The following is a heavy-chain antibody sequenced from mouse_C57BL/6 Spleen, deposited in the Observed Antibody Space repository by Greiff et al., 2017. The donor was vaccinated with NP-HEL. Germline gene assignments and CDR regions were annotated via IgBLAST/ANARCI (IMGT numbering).Heavy chain of an antibody. CDR2: ISYDGSN. CDR3: ARGDYDGVYAMDY. D-gene: IGHD2-4*01. CDR1: GYSITSGYY. Sequence: VQLKESGPGLVKPSQSLSLTCSVTGYSITSGYYWNWIRQFPGNKLEWMGYISYDGSNNYNPSLKNRISITRDTSKNQFFLKLNSVTTEDTATYYCARGDYDGVYAMDYWGQGTSVTVSS. J-gene: IGHJ4*01. V-gene: IGHV3-6*01.